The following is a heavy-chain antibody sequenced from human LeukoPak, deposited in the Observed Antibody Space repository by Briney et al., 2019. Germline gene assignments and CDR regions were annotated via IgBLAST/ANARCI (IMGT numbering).Heavy chain of an antibody. CDR1: GFTFSSYA. CDR3: AKVSGHGDYVSATDY. J-gene: IGHJ4*02. Sequence: GGSLRLSCAASGFTFSSYAMSWVRQAPGKGLEWVSAISGSGGSTYYADSVKGRFTISRDNSKNTLYLQTNSLRAEDTAVYYCAKVSGHGDYVSATDYWGQGTLVTVSS. CDR2: ISGSGGST. D-gene: IGHD4-17*01. V-gene: IGHV3-23*01.